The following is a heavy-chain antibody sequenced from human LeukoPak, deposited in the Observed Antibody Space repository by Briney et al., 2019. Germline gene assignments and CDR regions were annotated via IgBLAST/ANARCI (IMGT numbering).Heavy chain of an antibody. CDR2: SVSCGRIT. J-gene: IGHJ4*02. CDR1: GFTFSTFA. CDR3: SKRYGSYCIY. D-gene: IGHD1-26*01. Sequence: GGSLSPSCAASGFTFSTFAMNWVGQAPGDGLEWFSGSVSCGRITFYADSVKGRFTISRDNSKNTLYLQMNSLRAEDTGVYYCSKRYGSYCIYWGQGTLVTVPS. V-gene: IGHV3-23*01.